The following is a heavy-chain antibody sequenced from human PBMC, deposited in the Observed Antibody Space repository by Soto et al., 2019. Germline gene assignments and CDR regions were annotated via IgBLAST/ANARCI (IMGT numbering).Heavy chain of an antibody. CDR1: GFTVSRYD. CDR3: VRVLYDSGVVDF. V-gene: IGHV3-53*01. J-gene: IGHJ4*02. D-gene: IGHD5-12*01. Sequence: ESGGGLFQAGGSTRLSCLASGFTVSRYDMAWVLQAPGKGLEWASIIQTGGATYYTDSAQGRFTISRDNSRNTVYLQMSSLRVEDTGVYSCVRVLYDSGVVDFWGQGSPITVS. CDR2: IQTGGAT.